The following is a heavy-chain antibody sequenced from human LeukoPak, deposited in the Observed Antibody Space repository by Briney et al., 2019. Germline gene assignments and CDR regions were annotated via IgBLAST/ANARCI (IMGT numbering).Heavy chain of an antibody. D-gene: IGHD2-21*02. CDR3: ARHGHHGDHDY. Sequence: SETLSLTCTVSGGSISSSTYYWGWIRQPPGKGLEWIGSIFNSGSTYYNPSLKSRVTISVDTSKNQFSLKLTSVTAADTAVYYCARHGHHGDHDYWGQGTLVTVCS. CDR2: IFNSGST. J-gene: IGHJ4*02. CDR1: GGSISSSTYY. V-gene: IGHV4-39*01.